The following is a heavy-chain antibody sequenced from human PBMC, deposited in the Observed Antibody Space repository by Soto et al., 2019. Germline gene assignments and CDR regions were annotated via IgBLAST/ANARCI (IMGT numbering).Heavy chain of an antibody. J-gene: IGHJ4*02. CDR1: GGSVSSGSYY. D-gene: IGHD5-12*01. V-gene: IGHV4-61*01. Sequence: QVQLQESGPGLVKPSETLSLTCTVSGGSVSSGSYYWSWIRQPPGKGLEWIGYIYYSGSTNYNPSLKSRVTISVDTSKNQFSLKLSSVTAADTAVYYCARSTYGGYVFPFEYWGQGTLVTVSS. CDR2: IYYSGST. CDR3: ARSTYGGYVFPFEY.